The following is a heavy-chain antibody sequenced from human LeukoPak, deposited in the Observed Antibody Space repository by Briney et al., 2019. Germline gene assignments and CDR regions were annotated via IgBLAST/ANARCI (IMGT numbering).Heavy chain of an antibody. V-gene: IGHV3-30*18. CDR1: GFTFSSYG. CDR3: AKQPVGYSYDPTFDY. D-gene: IGHD5-18*01. J-gene: IGHJ4*02. Sequence: GGSLRLSCAASGFTFSSYGMHWVRQAPGKGLEWVAVISYDGSNKYYADSVKGRFTISRDNSKNTLYLQMNSLRAEDTAVYYCAKQPVGYSYDPTFDYWGQGTLVTVSS. CDR2: ISYDGSNK.